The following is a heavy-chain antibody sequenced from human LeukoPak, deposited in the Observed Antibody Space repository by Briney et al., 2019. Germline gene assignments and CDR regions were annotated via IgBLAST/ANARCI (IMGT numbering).Heavy chain of an antibody. J-gene: IGHJ6*02. V-gene: IGHV4-59*01. Sequence: SETLSLTCTVSGGSISDYYWSWIRQPPGKGLEWIGYIYYSGSTNYNPSLKSRVTISVDTSKNQFSLKLSSVTAADTAVYYCARGRVDYYYGMDVWGQGTTVTVSS. CDR3: ARGRVDYYYGMDV. D-gene: IGHD1-26*01. CDR1: GGSISDYY. CDR2: IYYSGST.